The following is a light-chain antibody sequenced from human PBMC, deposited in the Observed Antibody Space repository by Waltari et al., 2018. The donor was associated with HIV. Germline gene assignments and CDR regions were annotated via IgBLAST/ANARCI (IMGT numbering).Light chain of an antibody. CDR2: WAS. Sequence: DIVMTQSPDSLAVSLGERATIDCKSSQSVLYHSNNKNYLAWYQHKPGQSPNLLIYWASTRESGFPDRFSGSGSGTDFTLTISSLQAEDVAVYYCQQYYSVPLTFGGGTKVEIK. J-gene: IGKJ4*01. CDR3: QQYYSVPLT. V-gene: IGKV4-1*01. CDR1: QSVLYHSNNKNY.